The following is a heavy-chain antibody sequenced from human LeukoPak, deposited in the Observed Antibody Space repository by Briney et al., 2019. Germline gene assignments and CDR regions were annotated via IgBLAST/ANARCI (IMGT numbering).Heavy chain of an antibody. CDR3: ASRGYCSSTSCSIGVDY. Sequence: KPSETLSLTCAVYGGSFSGYYWSWIRQPPGKGLEWIGEINHSGSTNYNPSLKSRVTISVDTSKNQFSLKPSSVTAADTAVYYCASRGYCSSTSCSIGVDYWGQGTLVTVSS. CDR1: GGSFSGYY. J-gene: IGHJ4*02. D-gene: IGHD2-2*01. CDR2: INHSGST. V-gene: IGHV4-34*01.